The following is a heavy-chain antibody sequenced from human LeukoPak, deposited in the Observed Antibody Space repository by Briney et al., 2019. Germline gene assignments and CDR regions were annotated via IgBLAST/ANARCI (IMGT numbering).Heavy chain of an antibody. J-gene: IGHJ3*02. D-gene: IGHD6-25*01. CDR1: GYTFTSYD. CDR2: MNPNSGNT. CDR3: ARGNSGNGAFDI. Sequence: ASVKVSCKASGYTFTSYDINWVRQATGQGLEWTGWMNPNSGNTGYAQKFQGRVTMTRNTSISTAYMELSSLRSEDTAVYYCARGNSGNGAFDIWGQGTMVTVSS. V-gene: IGHV1-8*01.